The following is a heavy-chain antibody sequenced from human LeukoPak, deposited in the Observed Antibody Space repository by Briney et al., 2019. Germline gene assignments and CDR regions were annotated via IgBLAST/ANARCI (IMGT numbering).Heavy chain of an antibody. D-gene: IGHD6-19*01. CDR3: ARVTTGYSSGFSYGY. CDR2: IIPIFGTA. Sequence: SVKVSCKASGYTFTSYAMHWVRQAPGQGLEWMGGIIPIFGTANYAQKSQGRVTITADESTSTAYMELSSLRSEDTAVYYCARVTTGYSSGFSYGYWGQGTLVTVSS. CDR1: GYTFTSYA. J-gene: IGHJ4*02. V-gene: IGHV1-69*01.